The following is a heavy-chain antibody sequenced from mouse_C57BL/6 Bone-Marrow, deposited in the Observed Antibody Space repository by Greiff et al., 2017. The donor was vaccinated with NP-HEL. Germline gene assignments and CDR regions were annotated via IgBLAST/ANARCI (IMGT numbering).Heavy chain of an antibody. CDR1: GFTFSSYG. D-gene: IGHD4-1*01. CDR2: ISSGGSYT. J-gene: IGHJ2*01. Sequence: EVKLVESGGDLVKPGGSLKLSCAASGFTFSSYGMSWVRQTPDKRLEWVATISSGGSYTYYPDSVKGRFTISRDNAKNTLYLQMSSLKSEDTAMYYCARHGGAHWDGYWGQGTTLTVSS. CDR3: ARHGGAHWDGY. V-gene: IGHV5-6*01.